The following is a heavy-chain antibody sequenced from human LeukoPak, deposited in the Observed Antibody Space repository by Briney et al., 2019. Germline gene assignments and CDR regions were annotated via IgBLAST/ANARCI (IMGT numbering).Heavy chain of an antibody. J-gene: IGHJ5*02. CDR1: GGSISSGDYY. Sequence: SETLSLTCTVSGGSISSGDYYWSWIRQPPGKGLQWIAYMYYSGSTYYNPSLKSRVTMSADTSKNQLSLKLSSVTAADTAVYYCARPYYYDSRIDPWGKGILVPVSS. V-gene: IGHV4-30-4*01. CDR2: MYYSGST. CDR3: ARPYYYDSRIDP. D-gene: IGHD3-22*01.